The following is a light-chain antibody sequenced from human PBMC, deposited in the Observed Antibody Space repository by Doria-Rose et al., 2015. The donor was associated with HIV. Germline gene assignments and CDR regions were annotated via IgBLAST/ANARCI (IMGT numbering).Light chain of an antibody. CDR2: TAS. CDR3: QQSYSAPRT. Sequence: TIACRASQSIGNFLNWYQQKPGKAPKLLIYTASILQSGVPSRFSGSGSGTDFTLTISSLQPEDFATYYCQQSYSAPRTFGQGTKVEIK. CDR1: QSIGNF. J-gene: IGKJ1*01. V-gene: IGKV1-39*01.